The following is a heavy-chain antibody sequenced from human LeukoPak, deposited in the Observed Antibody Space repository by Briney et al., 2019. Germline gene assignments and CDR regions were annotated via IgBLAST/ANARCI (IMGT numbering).Heavy chain of an antibody. D-gene: IGHD3-9*01. J-gene: IGHJ4*02. Sequence: GGSLRLSCAASGFTFSTYGVHRVRQPPGKGLEWVAVIWNDGSKKYYADSVKGRFTISRDNSKNTLYLQINSLRDEDTAVYYCARDIQYFEILTGYSALDYWGQGTLVTVSS. CDR3: ARDIQYFEILTGYSALDY. CDR2: IWNDGSKK. V-gene: IGHV3-33*01. CDR1: GFTFSTYG.